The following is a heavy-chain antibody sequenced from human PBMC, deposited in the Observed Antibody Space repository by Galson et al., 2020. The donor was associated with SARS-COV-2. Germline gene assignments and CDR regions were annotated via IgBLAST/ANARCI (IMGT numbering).Heavy chain of an antibody. CDR2: INNSGST. V-gene: IGHV4-31*03. Sequence: SETLSLTCTVSGGSISSGGYYWSWIRQHPGQGLEWIGYINNSGSTYYNPSLKSRVTISVDTSKNQFSLKLSSVTAADTAVYYCARAQRITMIVVVMGAFDIWGQGTMVTVSS. D-gene: IGHD3-22*01. CDR1: GGSISSGGYY. J-gene: IGHJ3*02. CDR3: ARAQRITMIVVVMGAFDI.